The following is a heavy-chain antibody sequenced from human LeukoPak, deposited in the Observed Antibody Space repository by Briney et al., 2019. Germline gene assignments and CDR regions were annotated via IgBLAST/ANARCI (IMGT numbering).Heavy chain of an antibody. CDR2: ISYDGSNK. V-gene: IGHV3-30-3*01. D-gene: IGHD2-15*01. Sequence: AGGSLRLSCAASGFTFSSYAMHWVRQAPGKGLEWVAVISYDGSNKYYADSVKGRFTISRDNSKNTLYLQMNSLRAEDTAVYYCARSRYCSGGSCFDYWGQGTLVTVSS. J-gene: IGHJ4*02. CDR1: GFTFSSYA. CDR3: ARSRYCSGGSCFDY.